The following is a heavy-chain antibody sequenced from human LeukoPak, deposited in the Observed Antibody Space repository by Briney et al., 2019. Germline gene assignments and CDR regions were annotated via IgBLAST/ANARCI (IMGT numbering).Heavy chain of an antibody. D-gene: IGHD2-21*02. CDR1: GFTCSSYA. Sequence: GGSLRLSCAASGFTCSSYAMSWVRQAPGKGLEWVAFIRYDGNNKYYADSVKGRFTISRDNSKNTLFLQMNSLRAEDTAVYYCAKVSRAYCGGDCYEYFQLWGQGTLVAVSS. J-gene: IGHJ1*01. CDR3: AKVSRAYCGGDCYEYFQL. V-gene: IGHV3-30*02. CDR2: IRYDGNNK.